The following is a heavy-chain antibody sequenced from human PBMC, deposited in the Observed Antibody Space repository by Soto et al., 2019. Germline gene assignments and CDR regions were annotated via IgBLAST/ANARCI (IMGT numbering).Heavy chain of an antibody. D-gene: IGHD5-18*01. CDR3: AREGVDTAMVVNYYYYGMDV. CDR1: GGTFSSYA. J-gene: IGHJ6*02. V-gene: IGHV1-69*01. CDR2: IIPIFGTA. Sequence: QVQLVQSGAEVKKPGASVKVSCKASGGTFSSYAISWVRQAPGPGLDWMGGIIPIFGTANYAQKFRGRVTIAADESTGTAYMELSSLRSEDTAVYYCAREGVDTAMVVNYYYYGMDVRGQGTTVTVSS.